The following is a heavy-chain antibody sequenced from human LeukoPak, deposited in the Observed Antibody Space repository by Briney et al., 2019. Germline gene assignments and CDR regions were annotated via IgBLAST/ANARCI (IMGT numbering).Heavy chain of an antibody. CDR2: ISYDGSNK. J-gene: IGHJ6*02. Sequence: GGSLGLSCAASGFTFSSYGMHWVRQAPGKGLEWVAVISYDGSNKYYADSVKGRFTISRDNSKNTLYLQMNSLRAEDTAVYYCAKDQIGIAVAGYYYYYGMDVWGQGTTVTVSS. CDR3: AKDQIGIAVAGYYYYYGMDV. V-gene: IGHV3-30*18. D-gene: IGHD6-19*01. CDR1: GFTFSSYG.